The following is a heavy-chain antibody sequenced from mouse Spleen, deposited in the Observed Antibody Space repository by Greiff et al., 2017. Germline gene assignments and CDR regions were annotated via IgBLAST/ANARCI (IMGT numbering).Heavy chain of an antibody. CDR3: GRSLVGNAMDY. V-gene: IGHV1-50*01. CDR2: IDLSDSYP. J-gene: IGHJ4*01. CDR1: GYTFTSYW. D-gene: IGHD1-3*01. Sequence: QVQLQQPGAELVKPGASVTLSCKASGYTFTSYWMQWVKQRPGQGLEWIGEIDLSDSYPYNTQKFKGKATLTVDTSSSTDYMQRISMTEEDSAVYYCGRSLVGNAMDYWGQGTSVTVSS.